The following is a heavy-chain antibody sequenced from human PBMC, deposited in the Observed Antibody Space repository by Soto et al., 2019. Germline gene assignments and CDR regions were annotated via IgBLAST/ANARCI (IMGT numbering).Heavy chain of an antibody. CDR1: GFTFTSSA. J-gene: IGHJ4*02. Sequence: SVKVSCKASGFTFTSSAVQWVRQARGQRLEWIGWIDVGSGHTNYAQKFQGRVTITRDMSTTTVDLELSSLRSEDTAVYYCAADAAAWQQLVPSDFWGQGTLVTVSS. CDR2: IDVGSGHT. D-gene: IGHD6-13*01. V-gene: IGHV1-58*01. CDR3: AADAAAWQQLVPSDF.